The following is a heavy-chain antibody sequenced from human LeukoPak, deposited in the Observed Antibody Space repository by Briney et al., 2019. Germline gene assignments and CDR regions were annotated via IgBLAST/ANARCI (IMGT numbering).Heavy chain of an antibody. J-gene: IGHJ4*02. CDR2: IYYSGST. CDR3: ARGFRSVIDY. CDR1: GGSISSGDYY. Sequence: SETLSLTCTVSGGSISSGDYYWSWIRQPPGKGLEWIGYIYYSGSTNYNPSLKSRVTISVDTSKNQFSLKLSSVTAADTAVYYCARGFRSVIDYWGQGTLVTVSS. V-gene: IGHV4-61*08. D-gene: IGHD3-22*01.